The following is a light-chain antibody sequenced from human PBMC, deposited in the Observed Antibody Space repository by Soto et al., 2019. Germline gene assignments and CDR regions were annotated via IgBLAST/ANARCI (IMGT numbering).Light chain of an antibody. V-gene: IGLV2-14*01. J-gene: IGLJ1*01. CDR1: SSDVGGYNY. Sequence: QSALTQPASVSGSPGQSITISCTGTSSDVGGYNYVSWHQQHPGKAPKLTIYDVSSRPSGVSNRFSASKSGNTASLTISGLQAEDEADYYCTSYTSSGTYVFGIGTQLTVL. CDR3: TSYTSSGTYV. CDR2: DVS.